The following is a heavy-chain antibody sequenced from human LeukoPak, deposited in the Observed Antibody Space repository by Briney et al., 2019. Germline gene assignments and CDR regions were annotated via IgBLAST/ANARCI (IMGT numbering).Heavy chain of an antibody. Sequence: SETLSLTCAVYGGSFSGYFWSWIRQPPGKGLKWIGEINHSGSTNYNPSLKSRVTISVDTSKNQFSLKLSSVTAADTAVYYCARVARDYYYDSSGYSSFDYWGQGTLVTVSS. J-gene: IGHJ4*02. V-gene: IGHV4-34*01. CDR2: INHSGST. CDR1: GGSFSGYF. D-gene: IGHD3-22*01. CDR3: ARVARDYYYDSSGYSSFDY.